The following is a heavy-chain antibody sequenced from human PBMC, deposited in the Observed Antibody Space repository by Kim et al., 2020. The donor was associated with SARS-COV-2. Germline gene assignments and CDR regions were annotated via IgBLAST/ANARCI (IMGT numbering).Heavy chain of an antibody. D-gene: IGHD6-13*01. CDR2: IYYSGNT. Sequence: SETLSLTCTVSGGSISSYYWSWIRQPPGKGLEWIGYIYYSGNTNYNPSLESRVTISVDTSKNQFSLRLSSVTAADTALYYCARGGYTSSWYNYWGQGTL. CDR3: ARGGYTSSWYNY. J-gene: IGHJ4*02. CDR1: GGSISSYY. V-gene: IGHV4-59*01.